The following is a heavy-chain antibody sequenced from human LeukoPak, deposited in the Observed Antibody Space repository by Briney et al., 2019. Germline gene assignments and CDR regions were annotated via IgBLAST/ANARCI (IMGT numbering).Heavy chain of an antibody. J-gene: IGHJ5*02. D-gene: IGHD3-22*01. Sequence: SETLSLTCTVSGGSLNNYYWSWIRRPPGRGLEWIGYIYDSGFTNQNPSLKSRVAISVDTSKNQFSLKLSSVTAADTAVYYCARDQKDSSGYYYGYWFDPWGQGTLVTVSS. CDR1: GGSLNNYY. V-gene: IGHV4-59*12. CDR3: ARDQKDSSGYYYGYWFDP. CDR2: IYDSGFT.